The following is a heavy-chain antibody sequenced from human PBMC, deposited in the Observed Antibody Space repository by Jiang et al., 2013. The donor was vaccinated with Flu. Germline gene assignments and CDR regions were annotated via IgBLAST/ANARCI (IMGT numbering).Heavy chain of an antibody. Sequence: GSGLVKPSQTLSLTCTVSGGSISSGDYYWSWIRQPPGKGLEWIGYIYYSGSTYYNPSLKSRVTISVDTSKNQFSLKLSSVTAADTAVYYCARDHPPSDYYDSSGYYLTDAFDIWGQGTMVTVSS. J-gene: IGHJ3*02. CDR1: GGSISSGDYY. D-gene: IGHD3-22*01. CDR2: IYYSGST. CDR3: ARDHPPSDYYDSSGYYLTDAFDI. V-gene: IGHV4-30-4*01.